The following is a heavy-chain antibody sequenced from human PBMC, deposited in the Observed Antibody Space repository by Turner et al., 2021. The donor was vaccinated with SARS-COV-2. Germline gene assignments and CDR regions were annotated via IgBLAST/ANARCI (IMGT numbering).Heavy chain of an antibody. CDR3: ATCDFWSGYAFDY. D-gene: IGHD3-3*01. CDR2: SYYNGNT. J-gene: IGHJ4*02. CDR1: DVSLSSSTYS. Sequence: QLHLQVSGPGMVKPSETRSRTCSVSDVSLSSSTYSWGWPRQPPGKGLEWSGSSYYNGNTYYNPSRKSRVSMSVDTTNNQFTLKLTSLTAADTALYYCATCDFWSGYAFDYWGQGTLVTVSS. V-gene: IGHV4-39*01.